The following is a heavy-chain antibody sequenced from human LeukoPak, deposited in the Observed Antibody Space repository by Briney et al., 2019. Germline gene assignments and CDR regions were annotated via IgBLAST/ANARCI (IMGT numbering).Heavy chain of an antibody. J-gene: IGHJ4*02. CDR1: GFTFSSYA. Sequence: GGSLRLSCAASGFTFSSYAMSGVRQAPGKGLEWVSAISGSGGSTYYVDSVKGRFTISRDNSKNTLYLQMNSLRAEDTAVYYCAKHYYYDSSGYPPSYYFDYWGQGTLVTVSS. CDR3: AKHYYYDSSGYPPSYYFDY. D-gene: IGHD3-22*01. CDR2: ISGSGGST. V-gene: IGHV3-23*01.